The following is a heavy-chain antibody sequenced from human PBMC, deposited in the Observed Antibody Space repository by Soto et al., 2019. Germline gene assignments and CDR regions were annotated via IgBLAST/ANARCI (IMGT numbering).Heavy chain of an antibody. J-gene: IGHJ6*02. Sequence: GESLKISCKGSGYSFTSYWIGWVRQMPGKGLEWMGIIYPDDSDTRYSPSFQGQVTISADKSISTAYLQWSSLKASDTAMYYCARGGSSSWYGPIYYYYGMDVWGQGTTVTVSS. CDR3: ARGGSSSWYGPIYYYYGMDV. D-gene: IGHD6-13*01. V-gene: IGHV5-51*01. CDR1: GYSFTSYW. CDR2: IYPDDSDT.